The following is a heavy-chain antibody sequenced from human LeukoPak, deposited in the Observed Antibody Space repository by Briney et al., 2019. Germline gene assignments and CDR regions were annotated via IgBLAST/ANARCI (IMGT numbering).Heavy chain of an antibody. D-gene: IGHD5-24*01. CDR2: ISYDGSNK. V-gene: IGHV3-30*03. CDR1: GFTFSSYG. J-gene: IGHJ4*02. Sequence: GGSLRLSCAASGFTFSSYGMHWVRQAPGKGLEWVAVISYDGSNKYYADSVKGRFTISRDNSKNTLYLQMNSLRAEDTAVYYCARIDGYFAFDYWGQGTLVTVSS. CDR3: ARIDGYFAFDY.